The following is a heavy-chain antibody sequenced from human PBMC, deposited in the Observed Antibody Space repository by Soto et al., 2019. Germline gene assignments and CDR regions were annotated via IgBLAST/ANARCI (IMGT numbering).Heavy chain of an antibody. D-gene: IGHD1-26*01. CDR2: VSSSGNGK. V-gene: IGHV3-30*18. Sequence: QVHLVESGGGVVQPGRSLRLSCSASGFNFNTYGMHWVRQAPGKGLEWVAVVSSSGNGKYYADSVKGRFTFSRDNSQNTMSLHMDRLRPEDTALYYCAQEGGQQGAASYRSDYWGQGTLVTVSA. J-gene: IGHJ4*02. CDR3: AQEGGQQGAASYRSDY. CDR1: GFNFNTYG.